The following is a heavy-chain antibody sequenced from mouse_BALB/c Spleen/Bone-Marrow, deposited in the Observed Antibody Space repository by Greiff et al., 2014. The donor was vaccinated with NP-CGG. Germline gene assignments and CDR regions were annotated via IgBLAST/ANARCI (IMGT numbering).Heavy chain of an antibody. Sequence: EVKLVESGGGLVKPGGSPKLSCAASRFTFSNYAMSWVRQTPEKRLEWVATISSGGSYTYYPDSVKGRFTISRDNAQNTLYLQMSSLRSEDTAMYFCARQENWALDYWGQGTTLTVSS. CDR2: ISSGGSYT. D-gene: IGHD4-1*01. V-gene: IGHV5-9-3*01. CDR1: RFTFSNYA. CDR3: ARQENWALDY. J-gene: IGHJ2*01.